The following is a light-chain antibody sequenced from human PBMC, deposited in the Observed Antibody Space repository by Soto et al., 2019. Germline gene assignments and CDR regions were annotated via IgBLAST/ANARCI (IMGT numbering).Light chain of an antibody. Sequence: DIQMTQSPSSLSVSVGDRVTIACRASQDIRNYLAWYQQKPGKVPKLLIYAASTLQSGVPSRFSGSGSGTDFTLTINSLQPEDIATYYCQKYDRAPFTFGPGTKADIK. V-gene: IGKV1-27*01. CDR1: QDIRNY. CDR3: QKYDRAPFT. CDR2: AAS. J-gene: IGKJ3*01.